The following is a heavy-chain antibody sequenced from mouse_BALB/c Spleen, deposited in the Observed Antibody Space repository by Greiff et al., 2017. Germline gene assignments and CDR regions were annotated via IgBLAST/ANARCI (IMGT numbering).Heavy chain of an antibody. Sequence: EVMLVESGPSLVKPSQTLSLTCSVTGDSITSGYWNWIRKFPGNKLEYMGYISYSGSTYYNPSLKSRISITRDTSKNQYYLQLNSVTTEDTATYYCARYSSTYWYFDVWGAGTTVTVSS. CDR1: GDSITSGY. CDR3: ARYSSTYWYFDV. V-gene: IGHV3-8*02. J-gene: IGHJ1*01. D-gene: IGHD1-1*01. CDR2: ISYSGST.